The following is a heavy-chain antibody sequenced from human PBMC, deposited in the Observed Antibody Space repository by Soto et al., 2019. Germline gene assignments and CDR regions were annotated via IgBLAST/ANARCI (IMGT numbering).Heavy chain of an antibody. Sequence: PSETLSLTCTVSGGSIDYYDWTWRRQPPGKGLEWIGYVSGSGRTKYNPSLRSRVTISVDTSKNRFSLKLNSVTSSETDVYDCARDSTRWVPQYRIDVWGQGTKVTVSS. V-gene: IGHV4-59*01. CDR2: VSGSGRT. CDR1: GGSIDYYD. J-gene: IGHJ6*02. D-gene: IGHD2-2*01. CDR3: ARDSTRWVPQYRIDV.